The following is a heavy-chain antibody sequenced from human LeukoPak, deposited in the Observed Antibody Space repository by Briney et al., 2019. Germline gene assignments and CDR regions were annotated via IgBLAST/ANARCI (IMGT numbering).Heavy chain of an antibody. CDR1: GGTFSSYA. V-gene: IGHV1-69*13. J-gene: IGHJ4*02. Sequence: SVKVSFKASGGTFSSYAISWVRQAPGQGLEWMGGIIPIFGTANYAQKFQGRVTITADESTSTAYMELSSLRSEDTAVYYCARMYSSSSYFDYWGQGTLVTVSS. CDR2: IIPIFGTA. CDR3: ARMYSSSSYFDY. D-gene: IGHD6-6*01.